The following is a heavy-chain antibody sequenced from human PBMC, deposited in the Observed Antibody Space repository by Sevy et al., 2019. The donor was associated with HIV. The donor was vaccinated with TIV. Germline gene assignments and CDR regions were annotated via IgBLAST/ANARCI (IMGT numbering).Heavy chain of an antibody. CDR2: IFRGGEGT. CDR3: AGALYDSSGSFDALDI. J-gene: IGHJ3*02. Sequence: GGSLRLSCVVSGFTFSKYPMNWVRQAPGKGLEWVSTIFRGGEGTYYADSVKGRFTISRDNSKETVYLELSSLRADDTAVYYCAGALYDSSGSFDALDIWGQGTMVTVSS. CDR1: GFTFSKYP. V-gene: IGHV3-23*01. D-gene: IGHD3-22*01.